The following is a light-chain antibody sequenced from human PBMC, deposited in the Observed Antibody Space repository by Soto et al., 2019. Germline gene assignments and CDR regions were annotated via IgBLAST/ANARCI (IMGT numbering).Light chain of an antibody. Sequence: GDRVTITCRASQSIGRWLAWYQQKPGKAPKLLIYDASSLESGVPSRFSGRGSGTEFTLTISSLQPDDFETYYCQLYNTHSPERTVGQGTNVEV. CDR1: QSIGRW. J-gene: IGKJ1*01. CDR2: DAS. CDR3: QLYNTHSPERT. V-gene: IGKV1-5*01.